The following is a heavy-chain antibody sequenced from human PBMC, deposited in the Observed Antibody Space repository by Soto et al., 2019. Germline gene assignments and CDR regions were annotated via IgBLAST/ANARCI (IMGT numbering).Heavy chain of an antibody. J-gene: IGHJ4*02. CDR1: GGSISSGGYY. V-gene: IGHV4-31*03. Sequence: SETLSLTCTVSGGSISSGGYYWSWIRQHPGKGLEWIGYIYYSGNTYYNPSLKSRVTISEDTSKNQFSLKLSSVTAADTAVYYCARATYYYDSSGYSDRVLDYWGQGTLVTVSS. D-gene: IGHD3-22*01. CDR2: IYYSGNT. CDR3: ARATYYYDSSGYSDRVLDY.